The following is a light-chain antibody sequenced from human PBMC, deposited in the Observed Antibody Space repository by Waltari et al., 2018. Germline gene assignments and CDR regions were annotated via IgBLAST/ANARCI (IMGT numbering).Light chain of an antibody. CDR1: QDVGTF. CDR2: TAS. CDR3: QQYNSYPYS. J-gene: IGKJ2*03. V-gene: IGKV1-16*01. Sequence: DIQMTQSPSSLSASVGDRVTISCRASQDVGTFLAWFQQKPGKVTKSLIYTASNLQSGVPSRFSGSGSGTDFTLTINGLQPEDFATYYCQQYNSYPYSFGQGTRLEIK.